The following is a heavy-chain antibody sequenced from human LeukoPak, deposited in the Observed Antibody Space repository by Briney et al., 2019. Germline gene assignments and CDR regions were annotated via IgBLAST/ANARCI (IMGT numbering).Heavy chain of an antibody. CDR2: IWYDGSNK. Sequence: GGSLRLSCAASGFTFNSYGMHWVRQAPGKGLEWVAFIWYDGSNKYYAGFVKGRFTISRDNSKNTLYLQMNSLRAEDTAVYYCATPVPHGSDPSLYYYYMDVWGKGTTVTISS. CDR3: ATPVPHGSDPSLYYYYMDV. D-gene: IGHD3-10*01. V-gene: IGHV3-30*02. J-gene: IGHJ6*03. CDR1: GFTFNSYG.